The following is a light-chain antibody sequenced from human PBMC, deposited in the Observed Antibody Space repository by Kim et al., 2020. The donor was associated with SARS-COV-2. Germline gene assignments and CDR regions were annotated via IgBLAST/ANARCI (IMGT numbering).Light chain of an antibody. CDR3: QSYDTNLSGSV. CDR2: ADT. Sequence: WCTITCTGSKSHIGLGYDVQWYQQLPGKAPKLLIHADTNRPSGVPDRFSGSKSGTSASLAITGLQAEDEADYYCQSYDTNLSGSVFGTGTKVTVL. CDR1: KSHIGLGYD. V-gene: IGLV1-40*01. J-gene: IGLJ1*01.